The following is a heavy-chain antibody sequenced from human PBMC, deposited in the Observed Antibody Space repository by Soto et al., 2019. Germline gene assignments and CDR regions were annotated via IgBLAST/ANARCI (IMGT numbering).Heavy chain of an antibody. D-gene: IGHD5-18*01. Sequence: GSLRLYCAASVFTCSDYYMSWIRQGPGKGLEWVSYISSIGSTIYYADSVKGRFTISRDNAKNSLYLQMNSLRAEDTAVCYCASTEPRGYSYGGWFDPWGQGTLVTVSS. V-gene: IGHV3-11*01. J-gene: IGHJ5*02. CDR3: ASTEPRGYSYGGWFDP. CDR2: ISSIGSTI. CDR1: VFTCSDYY.